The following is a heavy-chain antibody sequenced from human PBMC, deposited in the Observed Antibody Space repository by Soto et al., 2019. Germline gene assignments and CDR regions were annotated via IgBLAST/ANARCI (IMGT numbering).Heavy chain of an antibody. CDR2: INHSGST. Sequence: SETLSLTCAVYGGSFSGYYWSWIRQPPGKGLEWIGEINHSGSTNYNPSLKSRVTISVDTSKNQFSLKLSSVTAADTAVYYCARSRYCSGGSCYGYFQHWGQGTLVTVSS. CDR3: ARSRYCSGGSCYGYFQH. V-gene: IGHV4-34*01. CDR1: GGSFSGYY. J-gene: IGHJ1*01. D-gene: IGHD2-15*01.